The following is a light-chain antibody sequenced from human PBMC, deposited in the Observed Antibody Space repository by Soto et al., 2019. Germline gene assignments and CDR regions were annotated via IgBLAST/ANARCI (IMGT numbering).Light chain of an antibody. Sequence: DIQMTQSPSTLSASVGDRVTITCRASQSISSWLAWYQQKPGKAPKVLIYEASSLESGVPSRFSGSGSGTDFTLTISSLQPEDFATYYCQQSYSTPPFTFGPGTKVDIK. CDR1: QSISSW. J-gene: IGKJ3*01. CDR2: EAS. CDR3: QQSYSTPPFT. V-gene: IGKV1-5*03.